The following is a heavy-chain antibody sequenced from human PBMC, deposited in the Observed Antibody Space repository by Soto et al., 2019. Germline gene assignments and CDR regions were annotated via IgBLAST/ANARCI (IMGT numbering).Heavy chain of an antibody. CDR1: GFPFRFYS. CDR3: ARDGKGAAYTHGPYYFDY. Sequence: GGSLTLSCAASGFPFRFYSMNWVRQAPGKGLEWISYITSTSSAINYADSVRGRFTISRDNAMRSLFLHMNSLRDEDTAVYYCARDGKGAAYTHGPYYFDYWGQGALVTVSS. V-gene: IGHV3-48*02. J-gene: IGHJ4*02. CDR2: ITSTSSAI. D-gene: IGHD1-1*01.